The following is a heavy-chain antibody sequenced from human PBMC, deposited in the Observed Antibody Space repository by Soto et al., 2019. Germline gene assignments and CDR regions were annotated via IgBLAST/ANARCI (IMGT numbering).Heavy chain of an antibody. CDR3: ARWSSSSFNNFDY. Sequence: PSETLSLTCAVYGGSFSGYYWSWIRQPPGKGLEWIGEINHSGSTNYNPSLKSRVTISVDTSKNQFSLKLSSVTAADTAVYYCARWSSSSFNNFDYWGQG. D-gene: IGHD6-13*01. J-gene: IGHJ4*02. V-gene: IGHV4-34*01. CDR2: INHSGST. CDR1: GGSFSGYY.